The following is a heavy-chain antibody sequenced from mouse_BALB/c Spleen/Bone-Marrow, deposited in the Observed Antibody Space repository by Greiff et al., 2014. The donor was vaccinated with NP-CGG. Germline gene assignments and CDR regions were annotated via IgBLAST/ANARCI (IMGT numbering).Heavy chain of an antibody. CDR1: GYTFTRYW. Sequence: QVQLQQSXAELLKPGTSVRLSCKASGYTFTRYWMHWVKQRPGQGLEWIGELNPSNGHANYNGKFKNKATVTVDKSSSTAYMQLSSLTSEDSAVYYCARMITTRGFDYWGQGTTLTVSS. V-gene: IGHV1S81*02. CDR2: LNPSNGHA. J-gene: IGHJ2*01. D-gene: IGHD2-4*01. CDR3: ARMITTRGFDY.